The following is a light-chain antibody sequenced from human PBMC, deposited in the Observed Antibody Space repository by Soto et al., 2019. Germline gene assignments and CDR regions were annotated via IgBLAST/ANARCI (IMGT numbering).Light chain of an antibody. CDR2: DAS. CDR1: QSISSW. V-gene: IGKV1-5*01. J-gene: IGKJ1*01. CDR3: QQYNSYWGT. Sequence: GDRVTITCRASQSISSWLAWYQQKQGKAPKLLIYDASSLESGVPSRFSGSGSGTEFTLTISSLQPDDFATYYCQQYNSYWGTFGQGTKVDI.